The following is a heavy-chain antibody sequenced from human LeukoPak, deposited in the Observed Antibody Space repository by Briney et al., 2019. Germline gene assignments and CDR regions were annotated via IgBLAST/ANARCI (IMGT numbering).Heavy chain of an antibody. CDR3: ARVSGYVFFDY. CDR1: GFTFSNCW. J-gene: IGHJ4*02. Sequence: GGSLRLSCAASGFTFSNCWMSWVRQAPGKGLEWVANIKQDGSEKYYVDSVKGRFTISRDNAKNSLYLQMNSLRAEDTAVYYCARVSGYVFFDYWGQGTLVTVSS. CDR2: IKQDGSEK. V-gene: IGHV3-7*03. D-gene: IGHD5-12*01.